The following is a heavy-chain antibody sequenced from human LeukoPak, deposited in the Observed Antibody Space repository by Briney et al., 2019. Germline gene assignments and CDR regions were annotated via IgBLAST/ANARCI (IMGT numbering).Heavy chain of an antibody. CDR1: GYRFTSYW. J-gene: IGHJ4*02. CDR3: AMYSGTYYNAPALFDY. Sequence: GESLKISCKGSGYRFTSYWIGWVRQMPGKGLEWMGIIYPADSDTRYSPSFQGQVTISADKSITTAYLQWSSLKASDTAMYYCAMYSGTYYNAPALFDYWGQGTLVTVSS. D-gene: IGHD3-10*01. CDR2: IYPADSDT. V-gene: IGHV5-51*01.